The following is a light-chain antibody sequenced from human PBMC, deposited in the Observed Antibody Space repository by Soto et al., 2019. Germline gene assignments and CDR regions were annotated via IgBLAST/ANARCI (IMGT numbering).Light chain of an antibody. CDR1: QSISSW. CDR3: KQYNSYSRT. CDR2: KAS. J-gene: IGKJ1*01. V-gene: IGKV1-5*03. Sequence: DIQTTQPPSSLSGSVGDRVKITSPSTQSISSWLAWYQQKPGKAPKLLIYKASGLESGVPSRFSGSGSGTEFTLTISSLQTDDFATYYCKQYNSYSRTFGKGTKVDIK.